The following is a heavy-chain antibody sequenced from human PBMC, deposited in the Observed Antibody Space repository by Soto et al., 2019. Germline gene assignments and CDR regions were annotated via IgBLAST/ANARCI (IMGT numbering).Heavy chain of an antibody. J-gene: IGHJ4*02. D-gene: IGHD3-3*01. CDR3: AKDRNFGVVIISVFDY. CDR2: ISTSGSAI. V-gene: IGHV3-48*03. CDR1: GFTFSTYE. Sequence: PGGSLRLSCAASGFTFSTYEMNWVRQAPGKGLEWVSYISTSGSAIYYADSVKGRFTISRDNSKNTLYLQMNSLRAEDTAVYYCAKDRNFGVVIISVFDYWGQGTLVTVSS.